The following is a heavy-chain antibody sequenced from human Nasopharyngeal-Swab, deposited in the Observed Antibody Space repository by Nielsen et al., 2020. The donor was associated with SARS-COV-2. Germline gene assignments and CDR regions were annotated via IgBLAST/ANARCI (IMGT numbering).Heavy chain of an antibody. Sequence: GESLKISCAASGFTFSDYYMSWIRQAPGKGLEWVSYISSSSSYTNYADSVKGRFTISRDNAKNSLYLQMNSLRAEDTAVYYCARDIMSSGWPGAPDYWGQGTLVTVSS. CDR1: GFTFSDYY. J-gene: IGHJ4*02. D-gene: IGHD6-19*01. CDR3: ARDIMSSGWPGAPDY. CDR2: ISSSSSYT. V-gene: IGHV3-11*05.